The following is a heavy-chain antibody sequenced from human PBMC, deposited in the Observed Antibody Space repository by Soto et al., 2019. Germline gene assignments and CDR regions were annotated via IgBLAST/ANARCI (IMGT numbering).Heavy chain of an antibody. J-gene: IGHJ6*02. CDR3: ARAGKTYYGMDV. CDR2: ISSSSSYI. V-gene: IGHV3-21*01. CDR1: GFTFSSYS. Sequence: EVQLVESGGGLVKPGGSLRLSCAASGFTFSSYSMNWVRQAPGKGLEWVSSISSSSSYIYYADSVKGRFTISRDNAKNSMYLQMNSMRAEDTAVYYCARAGKTYYGMDVWGQGTTVTVSS.